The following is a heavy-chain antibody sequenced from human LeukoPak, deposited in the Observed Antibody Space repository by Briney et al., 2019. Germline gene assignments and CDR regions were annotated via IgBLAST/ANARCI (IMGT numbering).Heavy chain of an antibody. CDR1: GGSFSGYY. V-gene: IGHV4-34*01. CDR2: INHSGST. D-gene: IGHD3-9*01. Sequence: SETLSLTCAVYGGSFSGYYWSWIRQPPGKGLEWIGEINHSGSTNYNPSLKSRVTISVDTSKNQFSLKLSSVTAADTAVYYCARVRLGHSAFDIWGQGTMVTVS. CDR3: ARVRLGHSAFDI. J-gene: IGHJ3*02.